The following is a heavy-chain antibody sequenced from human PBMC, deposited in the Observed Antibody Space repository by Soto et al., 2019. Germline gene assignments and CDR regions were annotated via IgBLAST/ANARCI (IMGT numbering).Heavy chain of an antibody. J-gene: IGHJ4*02. CDR2: INHSGST. D-gene: IGHD3-3*01. CDR3: ARGRHSRLRFLEWLLPFDY. CDR1: CGSFSGYY. V-gene: IGHV4-34*01. Sequence: TSETLSLTCAVYCGSFSGYYWSWIRQPPGKGLEWIGEINHSGSTNYNPSLKSRVTISVDTSKNQFSLKLSSVTAADTAVYYCARGRHSRLRFLEWLLPFDYWGQGTLVTVSS.